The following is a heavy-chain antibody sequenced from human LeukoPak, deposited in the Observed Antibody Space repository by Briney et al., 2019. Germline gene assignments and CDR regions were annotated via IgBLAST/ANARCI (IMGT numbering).Heavy chain of an antibody. CDR1: GFTFSSYD. CDR3: ARGIPNYYFDY. Sequence: PGGSLRLSCAASGFTFSSYDMHWVRQATGKGLEWVSAIGTAGDTYYPGSVKGRFTISRENAKNSLYLQMNSLRAGDTAVYYCARGIPNYYFDYWGQGTLVIVSS. CDR2: IGTAGDT. J-gene: IGHJ4*02. D-gene: IGHD2-2*01. V-gene: IGHV3-13*01.